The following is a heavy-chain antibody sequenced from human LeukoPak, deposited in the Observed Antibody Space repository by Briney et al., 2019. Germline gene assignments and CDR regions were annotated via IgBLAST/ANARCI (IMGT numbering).Heavy chain of an antibody. Sequence: GGSLRLSCAASGFTFSSYSMNWVRQAPGKGLEWVSSISSSSSYIYYADSVKGRFTISRDNAKNSLYLQMNSLRAEDTAVYYCARDDPINYYGMDVWGQGTTVTVSS. J-gene: IGHJ6*02. D-gene: IGHD2-21*01. CDR2: ISSSSSYI. CDR3: ARDDPINYYGMDV. V-gene: IGHV3-21*01. CDR1: GFTFSSYS.